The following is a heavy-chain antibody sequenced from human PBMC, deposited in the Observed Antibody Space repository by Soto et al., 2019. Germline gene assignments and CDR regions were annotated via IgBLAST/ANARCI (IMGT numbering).Heavy chain of an antibody. CDR3: ATDGDCTNGVCPAYYFDY. CDR1: GGTFSSYA. J-gene: IGHJ4*02. CDR2: IIPIFGTA. V-gene: IGHV1-69*12. D-gene: IGHD2-8*01. Sequence: QVQLVQSGAEMKKPGSSVKVSCKASGGTFSSYAISWVRQAPGQGLEWMGGIIPIFGTANYAQKFQGRVKITEDASTSTAYMELSSLRSEDTAVYYCATDGDCTNGVCPAYYFDYWGQGTLVTVSS.